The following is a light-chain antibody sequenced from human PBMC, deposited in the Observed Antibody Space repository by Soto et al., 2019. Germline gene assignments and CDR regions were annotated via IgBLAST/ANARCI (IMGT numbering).Light chain of an antibody. Sequence: QSALTQPASVSGSPGQSITISCTGTSSDVGAYNYVSWYQQHPGKAPKLMIYEVSNQPSGVSDRFSASRSGNTASLTISGLQAEDESDYYCISYTSSSTRVFGGGTKLTVL. J-gene: IGLJ3*02. CDR3: ISYTSSSTRV. CDR1: SSDVGAYNY. V-gene: IGLV2-14*01. CDR2: EVS.